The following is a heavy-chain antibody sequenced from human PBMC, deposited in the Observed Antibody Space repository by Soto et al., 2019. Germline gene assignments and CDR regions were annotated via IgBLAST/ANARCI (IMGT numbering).Heavy chain of an antibody. CDR3: ARDGVRYSSSIFDY. V-gene: IGHV3-21*01. J-gene: IGHJ4*02. CDR1: GFTFSSYS. D-gene: IGHD6-6*01. Sequence: GSLRLSCAASGFTFSSYSMNWVRQAPGKGLEWVSSISSSSSYIYYADSVKGRFTISRDNAKNSLYLQMNSLRAEDTAVYYCARDGVRYSSSIFDYWGQGTLVTVSS. CDR2: ISSSSSYI.